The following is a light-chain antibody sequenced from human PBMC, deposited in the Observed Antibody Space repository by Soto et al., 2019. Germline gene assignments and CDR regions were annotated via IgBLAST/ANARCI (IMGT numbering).Light chain of an antibody. Sequence: ENVMTHSQATLSVSPCERATLSFSASQSVSSNLAWYQQKPGQAPRLLIYGASTRATGIPARFSGSGSGTEFTLTISSLQSEDFAVYYCQQYNNWPITFGQGTRLEI. CDR1: QSVSSN. V-gene: IGKV3-15*01. J-gene: IGKJ5*01. CDR3: QQYNNWPIT. CDR2: GAS.